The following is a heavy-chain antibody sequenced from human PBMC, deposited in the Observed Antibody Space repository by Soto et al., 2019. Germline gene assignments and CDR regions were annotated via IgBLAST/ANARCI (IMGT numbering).Heavy chain of an antibody. J-gene: IGHJ6*02. D-gene: IGHD2-15*01. CDR3: ARCSRNSCYSYGVDV. CDR2: ISDSGATK. Sequence: EVQLVESGGGLVQPGGSLRLSCAASAFTFSNCGMNWVRQTPGKGLEWVSYISDSGATKHYADSVKGRFTISRDNGKDSLYLQMNSLRDEDTAVYFCARCSRNSCYSYGVDVWGQGATVTVSS. CDR1: AFTFSNCG. V-gene: IGHV3-48*02.